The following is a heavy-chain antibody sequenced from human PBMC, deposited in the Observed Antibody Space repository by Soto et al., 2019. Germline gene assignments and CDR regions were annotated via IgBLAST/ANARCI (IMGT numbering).Heavy chain of an antibody. Sequence: KPSETLSLTCTVSGGSIITDSYFWGWIRQPPRRGLELIGSIYYSGSTYDNPSLQSRVTISIDASKNQFSLKLTSVTTADTAVYYCAGRRASYYGGNRSPYYFDRWGQGSLVTVSS. V-gene: IGHV4-39*01. J-gene: IGHJ4*02. D-gene: IGHD1-26*01. CDR2: IYYSGST. CDR1: GGSIITDSYF. CDR3: AGRRASYYGGNRSPYYFDR.